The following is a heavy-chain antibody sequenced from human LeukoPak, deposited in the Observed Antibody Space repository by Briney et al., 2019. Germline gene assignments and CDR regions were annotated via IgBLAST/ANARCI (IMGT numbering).Heavy chain of an antibody. V-gene: IGHV1-2*02. D-gene: IGHD5-18*01. Sequence: ASVRVSCKAPGYSFSDFHIHWVRQAPGQGLEWMGWINPKSGATTCAERFRGRVTMTRDTSLNTVYLELASLYSDDTAVFYCARDYSDGHNRRDAFDLWGQGTTLIVSS. J-gene: IGHJ3*01. CDR3: ARDYSDGHNRRDAFDL. CDR2: INPKSGAT. CDR1: GYSFSDFH.